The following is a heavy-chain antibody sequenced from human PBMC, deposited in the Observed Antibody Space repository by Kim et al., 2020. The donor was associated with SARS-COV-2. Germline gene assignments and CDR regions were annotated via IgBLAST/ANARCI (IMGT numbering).Heavy chain of an antibody. J-gene: IGHJ5*02. CDR2: INHSGST. Sequence: SETLSLTCAVYGGSFSGYYWSWIRQPPGKGLEWIGEINHSGSTNYNPSLKSRVTISVDTSKNQFSLKLSSVTAADTAVYYCARGRVRGGNWFDPWGQGTLVTVSS. V-gene: IGHV4-34*01. CDR3: ARGRVRGGNWFDP. CDR1: GGSFSGYY. D-gene: IGHD3-10*01.